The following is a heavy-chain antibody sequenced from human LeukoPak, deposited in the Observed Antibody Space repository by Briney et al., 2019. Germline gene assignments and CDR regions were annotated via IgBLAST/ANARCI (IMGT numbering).Heavy chain of an antibody. CDR3: ARSFHAYYYYYMDV. D-gene: IGHD3-10*01. CDR2: INPSGGST. J-gene: IGHJ6*03. Sequence: ASVKVSCKASGYTFTSYGISWVRQAPGQGLEWMGIINPSGGSTSYAQKFQGRVTMTRDTSTSTVYMELSSLRSEDTAVYYCARSFHAYYYYYMDVWGKGTTVTVSS. CDR1: GYTFTSYG. V-gene: IGHV1-46*01.